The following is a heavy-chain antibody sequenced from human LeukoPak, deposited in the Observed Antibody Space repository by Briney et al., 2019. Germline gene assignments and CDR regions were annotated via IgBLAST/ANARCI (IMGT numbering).Heavy chain of an antibody. CDR3: ARAGLWGEFGY. V-gene: IGHV6-1*01. J-gene: IGHJ4*02. Sequence: SQTLSLTCAISGDSVSSNSGSWNWIRQSPWRGLEWLGRTYYRSRWFTDYALCVKSRITINPDTSKNPFSLQLNSVTPEDTAVYYCARAGLWGEFGYWGQGSLVTVSS. CDR2: TYYRSRWFT. CDR1: GDSVSSNSGS. D-gene: IGHD7-27*01.